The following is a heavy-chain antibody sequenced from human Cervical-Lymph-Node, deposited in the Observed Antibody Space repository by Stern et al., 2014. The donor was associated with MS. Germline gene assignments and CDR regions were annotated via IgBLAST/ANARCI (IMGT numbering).Heavy chain of an antibody. CDR3: ARDRSLSPRPRGMDV. V-gene: IGHV1-69*09. D-gene: IGHD6-6*01. CDR1: GGTFSNHA. Sequence: QVQLVQSGAEVRKPGSSVKVSCKASGGTFSNHAISWGRQAPGQGLEWMGRIIPIFDLTTYAQKFQGRVTFSADTSTNTAYLDLSSLTSEDTAVYYCARDRSLSPRPRGMDVWGQGTTVTVSS. J-gene: IGHJ6*02. CDR2: IIPIFDLT.